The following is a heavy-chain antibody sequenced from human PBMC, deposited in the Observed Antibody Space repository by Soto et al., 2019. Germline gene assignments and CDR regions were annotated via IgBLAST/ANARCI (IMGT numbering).Heavy chain of an antibody. D-gene: IGHD6-19*01. CDR3: ARHSSGWYTWFDP. Sequence: SVTLCLPWSVAGGSIISYYWSWIRQPPGKGLEWIGYIYYSGSTNYNPSLKSRVTISVDTSKNQFSLKLSSVTAADTAVYYCARHSSGWYTWFDPWGQGTLVTVSS. CDR2: IYYSGST. J-gene: IGHJ5*02. V-gene: IGHV4-59*01. CDR1: GGSIISYY.